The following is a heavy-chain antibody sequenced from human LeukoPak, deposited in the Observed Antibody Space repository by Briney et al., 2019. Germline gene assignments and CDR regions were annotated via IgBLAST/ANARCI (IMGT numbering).Heavy chain of an antibody. CDR2: IYPGDSDT. V-gene: IGHV5-51*01. D-gene: IGHD6-19*01. CDR1: GYSFTSYW. J-gene: IGHJ5*02. CDR3: ARQSGTGWKPYNWFDP. Sequence: GESLKISCKGSGYSFTSYWIGWVRQMPGKGLEWMGIIYPGDSDTRYSPSFQGQVTISADKSISTAYLQWSSLKASDTAMYYCARQSGTGWKPYNWFDPWGQGTLVTVSS.